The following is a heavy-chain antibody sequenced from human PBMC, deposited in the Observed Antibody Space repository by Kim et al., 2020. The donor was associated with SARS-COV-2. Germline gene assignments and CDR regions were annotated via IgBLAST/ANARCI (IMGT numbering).Heavy chain of an antibody. CDR2: INHSGST. CDR1: GGSFSGYY. CDR3: ARFRSWYYFDY. Sequence: SETLSLTCAVYGGSFSGYYWSWIRQPPGKGLEWIGEINHSGSTNYNPSLKSRVTISVDTSKNQFSLKLSSVTAADTAVYYCARFRSWYYFDYWGQGTLVTVSS. V-gene: IGHV4-34*01. J-gene: IGHJ4*02. D-gene: IGHD6-13*01.